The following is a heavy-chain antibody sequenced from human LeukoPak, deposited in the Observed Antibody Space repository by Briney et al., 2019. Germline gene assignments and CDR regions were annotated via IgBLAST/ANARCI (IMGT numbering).Heavy chain of an antibody. D-gene: IGHD6-19*01. CDR2: INHSGST. J-gene: IGHJ6*02. V-gene: IGHV4-34*01. CDR3: ARVKRHSSGWYKDDYYYYGMDV. Sequence: SGTLSLTCAVYGGSFSVYYWSWIRQPPGKGPEWIGEINHSGSTNYNPSLKSRVTISVDTSKNQFSLKLSSVTAADTAVYYCARVKRHSSGWYKDDYYYYGMDVWGQGTTVTVSS. CDR1: GGSFSVYY.